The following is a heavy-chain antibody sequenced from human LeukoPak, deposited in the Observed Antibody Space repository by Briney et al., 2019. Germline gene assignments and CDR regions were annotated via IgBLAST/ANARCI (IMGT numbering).Heavy chain of an antibody. J-gene: IGHJ5*02. V-gene: IGHV3-30*02. CDR1: GFTFSSYG. CDR3: AKAVDSSATWFDP. D-gene: IGHD6-25*01. CDR2: IRYDGSNK. Sequence: GGSLRLSCAASGFTFSSYGMHWVGQAPGKGLEWVSFIRYDGSNKYYADSVKGRFTISRDNSKNTLYLQMNSLRAEDTAVYYCAKAVDSSATWFDPWGQGTLVTVSS.